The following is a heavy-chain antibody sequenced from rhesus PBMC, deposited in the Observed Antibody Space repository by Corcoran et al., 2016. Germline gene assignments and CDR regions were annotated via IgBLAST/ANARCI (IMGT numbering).Heavy chain of an antibody. Sequence: QVQLQQWGEGLVKPSETLSLTCAVYGGSVSGYWWGWIRQPPGKGLEWIGRIRSGGSTNHNPSLKSRVTISIDTSKNQCSLKLSSVTAADTAVYYCARHDGSSYYWYFDIWGPGTPITISS. CDR3: ARHDGSSYYWYFDI. CDR1: GGSVSGYW. D-gene: IGHD4-29*01. V-gene: IGHV4-160*01. CDR2: IRSGGST. J-gene: IGHJ2*01.